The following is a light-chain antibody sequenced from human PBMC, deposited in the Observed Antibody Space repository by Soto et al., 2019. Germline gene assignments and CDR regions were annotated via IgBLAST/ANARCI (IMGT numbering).Light chain of an antibody. CDR3: QQYNNWPPT. CDR1: QSVSSS. CDR2: GAS. J-gene: IGKJ1*01. V-gene: IGKV3-15*01. Sequence: IVMTQSPATLSGSRVERGTGGGLASQSVSSSLAWYQQKPGQAPRLLIYGASTRATGIPARFSGSGSGTEFTLTISSLQSEDFAAYYCQQYNNWPPTFGQGTKVDIK.